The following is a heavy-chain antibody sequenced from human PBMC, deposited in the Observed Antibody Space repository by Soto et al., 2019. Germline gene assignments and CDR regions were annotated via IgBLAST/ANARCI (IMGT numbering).Heavy chain of an antibody. CDR1: GFSLSTSGVG. CDR3: AHRLTRYNWNYGLFDD. D-gene: IGHD1-7*01. Sequence: QITLKESGPTLVKPTQTLTLTCTFSGFSLSTSGVGVGWIRQPPGKALEWLALIYWDDDKRYSPSLKSSLTITQDTSKNQLVLTMTNMDPVDTATYYCAHRLTRYNWNYGLFDDWGQGTLVTVSS. V-gene: IGHV2-5*02. J-gene: IGHJ4*02. CDR2: IYWDDDK.